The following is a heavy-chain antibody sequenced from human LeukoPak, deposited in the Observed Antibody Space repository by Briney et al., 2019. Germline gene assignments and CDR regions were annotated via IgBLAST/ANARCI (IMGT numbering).Heavy chain of an antibody. CDR2: INAGNGNT. D-gene: IGHD6-19*01. V-gene: IGHV1-3*01. J-gene: IGHJ4*02. CDR1: GYTFTSSA. CDR3: ARGYSSGWYHDF. Sequence: ASVKVSCKASGYTFTSSAIHWVRQAPGQRLEWMGYINAGNGNTKYSEKFQGSVTFTRDTSAGTACMELSSLRSEDTAVYYCARGYSSGWYHDFWGQGTLVTVSS.